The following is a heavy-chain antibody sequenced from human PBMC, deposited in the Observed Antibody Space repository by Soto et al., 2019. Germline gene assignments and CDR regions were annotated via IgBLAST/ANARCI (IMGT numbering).Heavy chain of an antibody. V-gene: IGHV3-48*02. J-gene: IGHJ4*02. CDR3: ARYYYDSSGYYYALNFGY. CDR1: GFTCSSYS. Sequence: PRGSVRVYCAASGFTCSSYSKNWVRQAPGKGLEWVSYISSSSSTIYYADSVKGRFTISRDNAKNSLYLQMNSLRDEDTAVYYCARYYYDSSGYYYALNFGYWGQGTLVTVSS. CDR2: ISSSSSTI. D-gene: IGHD3-22*01.